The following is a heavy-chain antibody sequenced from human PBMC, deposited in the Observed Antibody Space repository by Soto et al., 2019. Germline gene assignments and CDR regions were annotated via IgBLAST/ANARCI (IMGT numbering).Heavy chain of an antibody. Sequence: GGSLRLSCAASGFTSSSYAMHWVRQAPGKGLEYVSAIGSDGGNTYYANSVKDRFTISRDNSKDTLYLQMGSLRTEDMAVYYCARGDPYSDTLRNDAFDIWGQGTMVTVSS. J-gene: IGHJ3*02. CDR2: IGSDGGNT. V-gene: IGHV3-64*01. D-gene: IGHD5-18*01. CDR1: GFTSSSYA. CDR3: ARGDPYSDTLRNDAFDI.